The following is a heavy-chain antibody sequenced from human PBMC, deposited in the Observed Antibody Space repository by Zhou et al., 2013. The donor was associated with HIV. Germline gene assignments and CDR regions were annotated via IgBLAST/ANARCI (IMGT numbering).Heavy chain of an antibody. CDR1: GYTFNIYG. V-gene: IGHV1-2*02. D-gene: IGHD4-17*01. J-gene: IGHJ4*02. Sequence: QVQLVQSEAEVKKPGASVKVSCKASGYTFNIYGISWVRQAPGQGLEWMGWINPNSGGTNYAQKFQGRVTMTRDTSISTAYMELSRLRSDDTAVYYCARGRTTLGRVEDYWGQGTLVTVSS. CDR2: INPNSGGT. CDR3: ARGRTTLGRVEDY.